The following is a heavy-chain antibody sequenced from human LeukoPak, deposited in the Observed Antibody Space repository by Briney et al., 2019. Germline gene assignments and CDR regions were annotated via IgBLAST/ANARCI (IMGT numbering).Heavy chain of an antibody. J-gene: IGHJ5*02. D-gene: IGHD2-15*01. V-gene: IGHV3-23*01. CDR3: ARQSGGPYNWFDP. Sequence: GGSLRLSCAASGFTFSSYAMSWVRQGPGKGLEWVSAISVSGNTYHADSVKGRFTISRDSSKNSLYLQMNSLRAEDTAVYFCARQSGGPYNWFDPWGQGTLVTVSS. CDR1: GFTFSSYA. CDR2: ISVSGNT.